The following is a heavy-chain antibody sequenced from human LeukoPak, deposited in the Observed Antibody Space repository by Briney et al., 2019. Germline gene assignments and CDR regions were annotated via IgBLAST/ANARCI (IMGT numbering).Heavy chain of an antibody. V-gene: IGHV4-30-2*01. CDR3: GRLEDV. J-gene: IGHJ6*04. CDR2: IYHSGST. CDR1: GGSVSSGGYP. Sequence: PSETLSLTCAVSGGSVSSGGYPWSWIRQPPGKGLEWIGYIYHSGSTYYNPSLKSRVTISVDRSKNQFSLKLSSVTAADTAVYYCGRLEDVWGKGTTVTVSS.